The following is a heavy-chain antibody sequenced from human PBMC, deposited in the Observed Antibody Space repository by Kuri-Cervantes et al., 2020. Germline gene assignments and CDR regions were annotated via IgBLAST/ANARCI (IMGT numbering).Heavy chain of an antibody. CDR1: GFTFSSYA. J-gene: IGHJ4*02. V-gene: IGHV3-30*04. Sequence: GGSLRLSCAASGFTFSSYAMHWVRQAPGKGLEWVAVISYDGSNKYYADPVKGRFTISRDNSKNTLYLQMNSVRAEDTAIYYCTRLAIHNSAWAYDYWGQGALVTVSS. D-gene: IGHD6-25*01. CDR2: ISYDGSNK. CDR3: TRLAIHNSAWAYDY.